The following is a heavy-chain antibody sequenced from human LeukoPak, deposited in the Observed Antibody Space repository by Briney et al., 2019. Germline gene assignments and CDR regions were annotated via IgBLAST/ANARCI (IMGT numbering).Heavy chain of an antibody. Sequence: GGSLRLSRTASGFTFGDYAMNWFRLAPGKGLEWVGFIRSKAYGGTPEYAASVKGRFTISRDDSKNIAYLQMNSLKTEDTAVYYCTRTRGSGWYVDYWGQGTLVTVSS. V-gene: IGHV3-49*03. CDR2: IRSKAYGGTP. CDR1: GFTFGDYA. D-gene: IGHD6-19*01. CDR3: TRTRGSGWYVDY. J-gene: IGHJ4*02.